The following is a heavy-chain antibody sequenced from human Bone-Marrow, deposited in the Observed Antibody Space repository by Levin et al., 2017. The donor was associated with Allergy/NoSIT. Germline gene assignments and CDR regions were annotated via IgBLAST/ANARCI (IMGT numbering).Heavy chain of an antibody. CDR3: ARFQVVAATAENYYYYGMDV. V-gene: IGHV4-34*01. Sequence: SETLSLTCAVYGGSFSGYYWSWIRQPPGKGLEWIGEINHSGSTNYNPSLKSRVTISVDTSKNQFSLKLSSVTAADTAVYYCARFQVVAATAENYYYYGMDVWGQGTTVTVSS. J-gene: IGHJ6*02. CDR1: GGSFSGYY. D-gene: IGHD2-15*01. CDR2: INHSGST.